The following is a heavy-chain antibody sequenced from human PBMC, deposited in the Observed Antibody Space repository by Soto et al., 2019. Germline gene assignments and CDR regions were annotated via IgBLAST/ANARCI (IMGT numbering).Heavy chain of an antibody. Sequence: QVRLVQSGTEVKRPGASVMVSCKASGYKFANYAIHWVRQAPGQNFEWMGWINTGKGNTRNSQKFQDRVTFTRDTSATTVHMEVGSLKFEDTAVYCCARDLSGRGLTNGHYGVDVWGQGTTVIVSS. D-gene: IGHD3-10*01. J-gene: IGHJ6*02. CDR2: INTGKGNT. V-gene: IGHV1-3*04. CDR1: GYKFANYA. CDR3: ARDLSGRGLTNGHYGVDV.